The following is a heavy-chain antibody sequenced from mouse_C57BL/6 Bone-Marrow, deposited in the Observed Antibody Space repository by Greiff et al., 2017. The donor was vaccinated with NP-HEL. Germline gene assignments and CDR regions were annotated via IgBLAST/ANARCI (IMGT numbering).Heavy chain of an antibody. V-gene: IGHV1-50*01. CDR3: ARSNYAMDY. J-gene: IGHJ4*01. CDR1: GYTFTSYW. CDR2: IDPSDSYT. Sequence: QVQLQQPGAELVKPGASVKLSCKASGYTFTSYWMQWVKRRPGQGLEWIGEIDPSDSYTNYNQKFKGKATLTVDTSSSTAYMQLSSLTSEDSAVYYCARSNYAMDYWGQGTSVTVSS.